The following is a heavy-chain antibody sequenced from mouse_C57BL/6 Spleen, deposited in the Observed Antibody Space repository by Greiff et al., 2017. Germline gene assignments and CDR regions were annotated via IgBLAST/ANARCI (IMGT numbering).Heavy chain of an antibody. CDR3: ARINWDEAY. CDR2: LDPSDSYT. J-gene: IGHJ3*01. V-gene: IGHV1-69*01. D-gene: IGHD4-1*01. CDR1: GYTFTSYW. Sequence: VKLQQPGAELVMPGASVKLSCKASGYTFTSYWMHWVKQRPGQGLEWIGELDPSDSYTNYNQKFKGKSTLTVDKSSSTAYMQLSSLTSEDSAVYYCARINWDEAYWGQGTLVTVSA.